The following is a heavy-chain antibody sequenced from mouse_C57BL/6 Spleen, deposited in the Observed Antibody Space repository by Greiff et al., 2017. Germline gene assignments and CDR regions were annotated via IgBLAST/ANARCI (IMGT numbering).Heavy chain of an antibody. D-gene: IGHD2-2*01. V-gene: IGHV1-18*01. J-gene: IGHJ3*01. CDR1: GYTFTDYN. CDR2: INPNNGGT. CDR3: ARRNCYGYDVPFAY. Sequence: VQLQQSGPELVKPGASVKIPCKASGYTFTDYNMDWVKQSHGKSLEWIGDINPNNGGTIYNQKFKGKATLTVDKSSSTAYMELRSLTSEDTAVYYCARRNCYGYDVPFAYWGQGTLVTVSA.